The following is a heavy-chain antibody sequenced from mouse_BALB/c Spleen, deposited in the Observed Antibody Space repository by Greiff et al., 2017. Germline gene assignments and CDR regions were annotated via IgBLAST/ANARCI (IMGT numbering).Heavy chain of an antibody. CDR3: AKEEATMTTWFAY. CDR1: GFTFSSYA. V-gene: IGHV5-9-4*01. CDR2: ISSGGSYT. J-gene: IGHJ3*01. Sequence: EVHLVESGGGLVKPGGSLKLSCAASGFTFSSYAMSWVRQSPEKRLEWVAEISSGGSYTYYPDTVTGRFTISRDNAKNTLYLEMSSLRSEDTAMYYCAKEEATMTTWFAYWGQGTLVTVSA. D-gene: IGHD2-4*01.